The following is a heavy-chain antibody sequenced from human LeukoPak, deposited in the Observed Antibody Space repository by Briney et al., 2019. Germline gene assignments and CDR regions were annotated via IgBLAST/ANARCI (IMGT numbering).Heavy chain of an antibody. CDR1: GGSISDTNY. J-gene: IGHJ6*02. V-gene: IGHV4-4*02. Sequence: SGTLSLTCVVSGGSISDTNYWSWVRQSPGKGLEWIGEIFHTGRTNSNPSLKSRATLSVDKSKNQFSLKLSSVTAADTAVYYCARDIGLRYFDWSPMDVWGQGTTVTVSS. D-gene: IGHD3-9*01. CDR3: ARDIGLRYFDWSPMDV. CDR2: IFHTGRT.